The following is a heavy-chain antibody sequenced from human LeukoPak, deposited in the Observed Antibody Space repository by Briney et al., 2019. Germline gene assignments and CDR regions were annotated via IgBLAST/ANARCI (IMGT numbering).Heavy chain of an antibody. D-gene: IGHD4-17*01. J-gene: IGHJ4*02. CDR1: GYTFTGYY. V-gene: IGHV1-2*02. CDR3: AGDGLEDYEGYYFDY. Sequence: ASVKVSCKASGYTFTGYYIHWVRQAPGQGLEWMGWINPNSGGTNYAQKFQGRVTMTRDTSISTAYMELSRLRSDDTAVYYCAGDGLEDYEGYYFDYWGQGTLVTVSS. CDR2: INPNSGGT.